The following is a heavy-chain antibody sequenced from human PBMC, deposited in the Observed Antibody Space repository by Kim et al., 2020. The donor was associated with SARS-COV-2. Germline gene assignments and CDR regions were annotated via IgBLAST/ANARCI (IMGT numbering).Heavy chain of an antibody. D-gene: IGHD3-10*01. V-gene: IGHV1-3*01. Sequence: FQGRVTITRDTSASTAYMELSSLRSEDTAVYYCARDLDYYGSGSYEDWFDPWGQGTLVTVSS. J-gene: IGHJ5*02. CDR3: ARDLDYYGSGSYEDWFDP.